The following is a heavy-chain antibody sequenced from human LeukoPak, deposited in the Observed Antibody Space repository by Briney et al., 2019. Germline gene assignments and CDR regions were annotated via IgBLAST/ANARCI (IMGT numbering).Heavy chain of an antibody. D-gene: IGHD1-1*01. Sequence: PSETLSLTCTVSGGSISSGGYYWSWIRQHPGKGLEWIGYIYYSGSTYYNLSLKSRVTISVDTSKNQFSLKLSSVTAADTAVYYCAISNEGYWFDPWGQGTLVTVSS. CDR1: GGSISSGGYY. V-gene: IGHV4-31*03. CDR3: AISNEGYWFDP. J-gene: IGHJ5*02. CDR2: IYYSGST.